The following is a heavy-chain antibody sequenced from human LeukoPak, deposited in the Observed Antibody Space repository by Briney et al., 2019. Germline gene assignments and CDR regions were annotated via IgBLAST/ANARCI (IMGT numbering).Heavy chain of an antibody. J-gene: IGHJ4*02. CDR3: ARANGQLWTTPDY. CDR2: IKQDGSEK. V-gene: IGHV3-7*05. CDR1: GFTFSSYW. D-gene: IGHD5-18*01. Sequence: GGSLRLSCAASGFTFSSYWMSWVRQAPGKGLEWVANIKQDGSEKYYVDSVKGRFTISRDNAKNSLYLQMNSLRAEDTAVYYCARANGQLWTTPDYWGQGTLVTISS.